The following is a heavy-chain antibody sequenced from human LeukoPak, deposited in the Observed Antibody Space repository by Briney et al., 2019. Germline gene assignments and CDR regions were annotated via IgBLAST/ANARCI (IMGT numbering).Heavy chain of an antibody. V-gene: IGHV4-39*07. Sequence: PSETLSLTCTVPGGSISSSSYYWGWIRQSPGKGLEWIGSIYYSGSTYYNPSLKSRVTISVDTSKNQFSLKLSSVTAADTAVYYCARDWTIVGAPEGAFDIWGQGTMVTVSS. J-gene: IGHJ3*02. CDR3: ARDWTIVGAPEGAFDI. D-gene: IGHD1-26*01. CDR1: GGSISSSSYY. CDR2: IYYSGST.